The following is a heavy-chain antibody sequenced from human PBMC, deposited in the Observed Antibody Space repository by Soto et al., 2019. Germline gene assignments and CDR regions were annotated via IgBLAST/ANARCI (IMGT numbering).Heavy chain of an antibody. D-gene: IGHD5-12*01. CDR1: GGSISSSTYY. V-gene: IGHV4-39*01. CDR2: IYYSGST. CDR3: ARLGSGYDSLHPGY. Sequence: SETLSLTSTVSGGSISSSTYYWGWIRQPPGKGLEWIGSIYYSGSTYYNPSLKSRVTISVDTSKNQFSLKLSAVTAADTAVYYCARLGSGYDSLHPGYWGQGTLVTVSS. J-gene: IGHJ4*02.